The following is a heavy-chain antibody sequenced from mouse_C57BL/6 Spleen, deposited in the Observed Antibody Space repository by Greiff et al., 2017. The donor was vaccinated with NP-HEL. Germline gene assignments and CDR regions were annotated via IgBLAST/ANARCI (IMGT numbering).Heavy chain of an antibody. J-gene: IGHJ2*01. V-gene: IGHV3-6*01. CDR1: GYSITSGYY. CDR3: ARDGSSYRYFDY. CDR2: ISYDGSN. Sequence: EVQVVESGPGLVKPSQSLSLTCSVTGYSITSGYYWNWIRQFPGNKLEWMGYISYDGSNNYNPSLKNRISITRDTSKNQFFLKLNSVTTEDTATYYCARDGSSYRYFDYWGQGTTLTVSS. D-gene: IGHD1-1*01.